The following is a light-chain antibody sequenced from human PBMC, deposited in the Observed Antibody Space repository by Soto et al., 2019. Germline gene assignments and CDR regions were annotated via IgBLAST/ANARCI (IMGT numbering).Light chain of an antibody. J-gene: IGKJ4*01. CDR3: QQRSNWPPL. CDR2: DAS. CDR1: QSVSSY. V-gene: IGKV3-11*01. Sequence: EIVLTQSPATLSLSPGERATLSCRASQSVSSYLAWYQQKPGQAPRLLIYDASNRATGIPARFSGSGSGTDFTLTISCLEPEDFAVYYCQQRSNWPPLFGGGTKVEIK.